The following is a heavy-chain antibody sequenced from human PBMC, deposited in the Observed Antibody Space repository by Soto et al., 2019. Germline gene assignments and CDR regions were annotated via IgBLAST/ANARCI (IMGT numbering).Heavy chain of an antibody. D-gene: IGHD4-17*01. V-gene: IGHV1-18*04. CDR3: VRALAMTTVVKYPAVDI. CDR2: ISVYNGNT. Sequence: SSVKACCEASGYTFTSYGFSWVRQAPGQGLEWMGWISVYNGNTNYAQMIQGRVTMTTDTSTSTAYMELRSLRSDDTALYYCVRALAMTTVVKYPAVDIWG. CDR1: GYTFTSYG. J-gene: IGHJ3*02.